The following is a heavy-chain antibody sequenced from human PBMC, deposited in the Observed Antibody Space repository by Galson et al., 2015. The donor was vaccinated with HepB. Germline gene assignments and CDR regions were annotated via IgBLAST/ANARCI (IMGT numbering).Heavy chain of an antibody. D-gene: IGHD5-12*01. Sequence: SVKVSCKASGYTFISYGVHWVRQAPGQRLEWMGWMNAGNGDTKYSQKFQGRVTITRDTSASTAYMELSSLRSEDTAVYYCARGVARAAPNWFDPWGQGTLVTVSS. V-gene: IGHV1-3*01. CDR1: GYTFISYG. CDR2: MNAGNGDT. J-gene: IGHJ5*02. CDR3: ARGVARAAPNWFDP.